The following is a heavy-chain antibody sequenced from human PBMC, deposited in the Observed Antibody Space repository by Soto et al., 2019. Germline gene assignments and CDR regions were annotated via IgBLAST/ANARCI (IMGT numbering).Heavy chain of an antibody. Sequence: QLQLQESGPGLVKPSETLSLTCTVSGGSISSNNYYWGWIRQPPGKGLEWIGSIYYSGSTYYNPSLKSRFTISVDTSKNQFSLKLSSVTAADTAVYYCARRGSGSYSDYWGQGTLVTVSS. CDR1: GGSISSNNYY. J-gene: IGHJ4*02. CDR2: IYYSGST. V-gene: IGHV4-39*01. CDR3: ARRGSGSYSDY. D-gene: IGHD1-26*01.